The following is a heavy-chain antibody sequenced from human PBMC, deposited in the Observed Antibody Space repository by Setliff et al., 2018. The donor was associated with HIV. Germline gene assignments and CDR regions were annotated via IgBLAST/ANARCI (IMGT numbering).Heavy chain of an antibody. V-gene: IGHV1-8*01. Sequence: ASVKVSCKASGYTFTSYDINWVRQATGQGLEWMGWMNPNSGNTGYAQKFQGRVTMTRNTSISTAYMELSSLRSEDTAVYYCARCQTTVTRDWDGMDVWGQGTTVTVSS. D-gene: IGHD4-17*01. CDR3: ARCQTTVTRDWDGMDV. CDR2: MNPNSGNT. CDR1: GYTFTSYD. J-gene: IGHJ6*02.